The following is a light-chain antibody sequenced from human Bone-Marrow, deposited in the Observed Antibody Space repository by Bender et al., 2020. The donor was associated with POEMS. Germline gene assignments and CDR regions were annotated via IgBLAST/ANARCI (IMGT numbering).Light chain of an antibody. Sequence: VLTQPPSVSGTPGQTVTITCSGSRLGDEYVSWYQQKPGQSPVLVIYQDTKRPSGIPERFSGSNSGNTATLTISGTQAMDEAEYHCQAWDSNTAAVFGGGTKLTVL. CDR2: QDT. CDR3: QAWDSNTAAV. CDR1: RLGDEY. V-gene: IGLV3-1*01. J-gene: IGLJ2*01.